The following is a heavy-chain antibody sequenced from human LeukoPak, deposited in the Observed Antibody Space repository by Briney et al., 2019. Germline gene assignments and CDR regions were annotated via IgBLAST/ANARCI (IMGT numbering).Heavy chain of an antibody. J-gene: IGHJ4*02. V-gene: IGHV4-59*01. CDR1: GVSISNYY. CDR3: ARNLIPEQLVVNF. Sequence: SETLSLTCTVSGVSISNYYWSWVRQPPGKGLEGIGYIYYTGSTNYKPSLKSRVSMSVDTSKNQFSLNPKSVTPEDTAVYYCARNLIPEQLVVNFWGQGTLVTVSS. D-gene: IGHD6-13*01. CDR2: IYYTGST.